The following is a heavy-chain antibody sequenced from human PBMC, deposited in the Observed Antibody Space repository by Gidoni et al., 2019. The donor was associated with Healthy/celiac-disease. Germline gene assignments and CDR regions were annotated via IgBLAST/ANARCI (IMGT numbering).Heavy chain of an antibody. Sequence: QVQLQESGPGRVKPSQTLSLPCTVSGGPILSGGYYWSWIRQLPGKGREWVGYIYYSGRTDFNPFLKCRVTISVDTSKNQFSLKLSSVTAADTAVYYCARGVYYGFLEWLLTPSYYFDYWGQGTLVTVSS. J-gene: IGHJ4*02. V-gene: IGHV4-31*03. CDR1: GGPILSGGYY. CDR3: ARGVYYGFLEWLLTPSYYFDY. CDR2: IYYSGRT. D-gene: IGHD3-3*01.